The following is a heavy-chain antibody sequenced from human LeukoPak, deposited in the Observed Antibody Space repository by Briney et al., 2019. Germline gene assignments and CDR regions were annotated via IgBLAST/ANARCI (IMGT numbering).Heavy chain of an antibody. D-gene: IGHD5-12*01. Sequence: GTLSLTCAVSGGSISSSNWWSWVRQAPGKGLEWASTISASGSSTYYADSVKGRFTISRDNSKNTLYLQMNSLRAEDTAVYYCAKDLRGPKIDYWGQGTLVTVSS. CDR1: GGSISSSN. J-gene: IGHJ4*02. CDR3: AKDLRGPKIDY. V-gene: IGHV3-23*01. CDR2: ISASGSST.